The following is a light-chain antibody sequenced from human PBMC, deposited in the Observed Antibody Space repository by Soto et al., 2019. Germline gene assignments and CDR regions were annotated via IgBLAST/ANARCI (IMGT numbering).Light chain of an antibody. V-gene: IGKV1D-16*01. CDR1: QGVSSW. CDR2: ATS. Sequence: DIQMTQSPSSLSASVGDTVTITCRASQGVSSWLAWHQQKPEKAPRSLIYATSSLHSGVPSRFSGSGSGTEFTPPITSLQPEDFATYYCQQYTTYPLTFGGGTKVEIK. CDR3: QQYTTYPLT. J-gene: IGKJ4*01.